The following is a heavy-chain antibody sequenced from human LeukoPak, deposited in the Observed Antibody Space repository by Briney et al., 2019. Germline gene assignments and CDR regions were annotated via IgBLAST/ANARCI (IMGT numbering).Heavy chain of an antibody. J-gene: IGHJ4*02. D-gene: IGHD1-26*01. Sequence: GASVKVSCKASGYTFASYSLHWVRQAPGQGLEWLGRIYVNDTSTHYAQEFQGRVIITRGTSTYTVYMDLSRLRSEDTGVYYCAREFPGGTRGFDYWGQGTLVTVSS. CDR3: AREFPGGTRGFDY. CDR1: GYTFASYS. CDR2: IYVNDTST. V-gene: IGHV1-46*01.